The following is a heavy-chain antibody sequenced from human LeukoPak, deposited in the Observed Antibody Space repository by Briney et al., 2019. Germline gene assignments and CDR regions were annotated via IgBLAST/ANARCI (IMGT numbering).Heavy chain of an antibody. CDR2: ISGSGGST. V-gene: IGHV3-23*01. Sequence: PGGSLRLSCAASGFTFSSYAMSWVRQAPGKGLERVSAISGSGGSTYYADSVKGRFTISRDNSKNTLYLQMNSLRAEDTAVYYCAKDPLVPAAIFNPHDAFGMWGQGTMVTVSS. D-gene: IGHD2-2*01. CDR3: AKDPLVPAAIFNPHDAFGM. J-gene: IGHJ3*02. CDR1: GFTFSSYA.